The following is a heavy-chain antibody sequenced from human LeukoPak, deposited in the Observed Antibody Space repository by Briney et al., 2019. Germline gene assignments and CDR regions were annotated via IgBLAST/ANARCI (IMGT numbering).Heavy chain of an antibody. V-gene: IGHV3-11*06. CDR1: GFPFSEYS. CDR2: IGISSGNT. D-gene: IGHD3-22*01. J-gene: IGHJ6*03. Sequence: GGSLRLSCAASGFPFSEYSMNWVRQAPGKGLEWISYIGISSGNTKYADSVKGRFTVSGDNAKNSLYLQMNSLRAEDTAVYYCARDSEDSSGYYYPIIYYYYMDVWGKGTTVIVSS. CDR3: ARDSEDSSGYYYPIIYYYYMDV.